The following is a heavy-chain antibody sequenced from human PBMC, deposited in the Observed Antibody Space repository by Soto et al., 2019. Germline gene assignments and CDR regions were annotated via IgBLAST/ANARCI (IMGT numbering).Heavy chain of an antibody. V-gene: IGHV4-59*08. J-gene: IGHJ4*02. D-gene: IGHD2-15*01. CDR3: ARHRGGSCSLEY. CDR1: GGSISTYY. CDR2: ADYSGST. Sequence: SETLSLTCTVPGGSISTYYWSWLRQPPGKGLEWIGNADYSGSTNYNPSLKSRVTISVGTSKNQFSLKLSSVTAADTAVYYCARHRGGSCSLEYWGQGTLVTVS.